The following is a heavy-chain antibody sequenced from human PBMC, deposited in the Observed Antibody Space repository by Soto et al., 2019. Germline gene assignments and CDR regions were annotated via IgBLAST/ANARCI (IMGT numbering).Heavy chain of an antibody. Sequence: GGSLRLSCAASGFTFSSYSMNWVRQAPGKGLEWVSSISSSSSCIYYADSVKGRFTISRDNAKNSLYLQMNSLRAEDTAVYYCARLVYAIGRIDYWGQGTLVTVSS. V-gene: IGHV3-21*01. CDR3: ARLVYAIGRIDY. CDR1: GFTFSSYS. CDR2: ISSSSSCI. J-gene: IGHJ4*02. D-gene: IGHD2-8*01.